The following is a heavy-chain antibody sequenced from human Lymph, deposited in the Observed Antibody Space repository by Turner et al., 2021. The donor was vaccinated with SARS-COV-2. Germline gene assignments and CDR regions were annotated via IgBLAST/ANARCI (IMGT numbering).Heavy chain of an antibody. D-gene: IGHD3-3*01. CDR1: GITVISNY. CDR2: IYSGGTT. CDR3: ARDLMEVGGMDV. J-gene: IGHJ6*02. Sequence: QLVESGGGLIQPGGSLRLPCSASGITVISNYMNWVRQAPGKGLEWVSDIYSGGTTYDADSVKGRFTISRDNSKNTLYPQMNSLRAEDTAVYYCARDLMEVGGMDVWGQGTTVTVSS. V-gene: IGHV3-53*01.